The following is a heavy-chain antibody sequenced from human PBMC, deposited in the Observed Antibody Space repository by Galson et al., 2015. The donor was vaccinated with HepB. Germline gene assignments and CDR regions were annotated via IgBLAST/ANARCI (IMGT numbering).Heavy chain of an antibody. J-gene: IGHJ4*02. CDR2: ISSSGSTI. Sequence: SLRLSCAASGFTFSSYEMNWVCQAPGKGLEWVSYISSSGSTIYYADSVKGRFTISRDNAKNSLYLQMNSLRAEDTAVYYCARVGPTYNWNYYFDYWGQGTLVTVSS. CDR1: GFTFSSYE. CDR3: ARVGPTYNWNYYFDY. D-gene: IGHD1-7*01. V-gene: IGHV3-48*03.